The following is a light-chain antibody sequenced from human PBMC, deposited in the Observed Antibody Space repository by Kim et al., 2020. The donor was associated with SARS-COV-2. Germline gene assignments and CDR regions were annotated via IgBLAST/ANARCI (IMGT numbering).Light chain of an antibody. CDR2: DVS. CDR3: QQRTNWPPIFT. Sequence: PGERATLSCGASQSISGFLAWYQQKPGQAPRLLIYDVSNRATGIPARFSGSGSGTDFTLTISSLEPEDFAVYYCQQRTNWPPIFTFGPGTKVDIK. J-gene: IGKJ3*01. CDR1: QSISGF. V-gene: IGKV3-11*01.